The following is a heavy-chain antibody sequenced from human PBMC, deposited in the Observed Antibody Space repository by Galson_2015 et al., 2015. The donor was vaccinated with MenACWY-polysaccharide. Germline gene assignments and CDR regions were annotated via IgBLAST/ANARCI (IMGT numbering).Heavy chain of an antibody. Sequence: QSGAEVKKPGESLKVSCQGSGYSFHNYWISWVRQMPGKGLEWRGIIYPGDSDTRYSPSFQGQVTISADKSISTAYLQWSSLKASDTAMYYCARHGVIITMVRGGNGMDVWGQGTTVTVSS. CDR2: IYPGDSDT. CDR3: ARHGVIITMVRGGNGMDV. D-gene: IGHD3-10*01. V-gene: IGHV5-51*01. J-gene: IGHJ6*02. CDR1: GYSFHNYW.